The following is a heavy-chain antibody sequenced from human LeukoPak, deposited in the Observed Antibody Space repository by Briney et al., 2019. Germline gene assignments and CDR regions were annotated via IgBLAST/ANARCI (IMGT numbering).Heavy chain of an antibody. J-gene: IGHJ4*02. V-gene: IGHV1-18*01. D-gene: IGHD3-3*01. CDR1: GYTFTSYG. CDR2: ISVYNGHT. CDR3: ARGGADYDIRGGHYLGY. Sequence: GASVKVSCKASGYTFTSYGISWVRQAPGQGLEWVGWISVYNGHTDYAQNLQGRVTLTTETSTSTAYMELRSLTSGDTATYYCARGGADYDIRGGHYLGYWGQGTLVTVSS.